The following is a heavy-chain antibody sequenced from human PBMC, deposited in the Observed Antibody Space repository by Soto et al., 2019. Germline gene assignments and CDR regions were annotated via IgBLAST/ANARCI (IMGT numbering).Heavy chain of an antibody. CDR3: AITHLRFGEHHY. D-gene: IGHD3-10*01. V-gene: IGHV1-8*01. Sequence: QVQLVQSGAEVKKPGASVKVSCKASGYTFTSYDINWVRQATGQGLEWMGWMNPNSGNTGYAQKFRGRVTMNRNTSISTAYMELSSLRSEDTAVYYCAITHLRFGEHHYWGQGTLVTVSS. CDR2: MNPNSGNT. CDR1: GYTFTSYD. J-gene: IGHJ4*02.